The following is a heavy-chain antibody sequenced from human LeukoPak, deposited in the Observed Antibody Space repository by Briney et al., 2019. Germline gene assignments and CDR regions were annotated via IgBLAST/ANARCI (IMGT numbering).Heavy chain of an antibody. V-gene: IGHV3-23*01. CDR1: GFTFSSYA. CDR2: ISGSGGST. Sequence: GGSLRLSCAASGFTFSSYAMSWVRQAPGKGLEWVSEISGSGGSTYYADSVKGRFTISRDNSKNTLYPQMNSLRAEDTAVYYCAKDRFSGSYYYFDYWGQGTLVTVSS. D-gene: IGHD1-26*01. CDR3: AKDRFSGSYYYFDY. J-gene: IGHJ4*02.